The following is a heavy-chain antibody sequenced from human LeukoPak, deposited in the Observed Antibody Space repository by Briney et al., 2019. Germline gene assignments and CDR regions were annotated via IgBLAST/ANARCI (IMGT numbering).Heavy chain of an antibody. D-gene: IGHD3-16*01. Sequence: ASVKVSCKASGYTFTSYGVSWVRQAPGRGLEWMGWISAYNGNANYVQRLQGRVTLTTDTSTTTAYMELRSLTSDDTAVYCCAREAYTTGADYWGQGTLVTVSS. J-gene: IGHJ4*02. CDR2: ISAYNGNA. CDR1: GYTFTSYG. V-gene: IGHV1-18*01. CDR3: AREAYTTGADY.